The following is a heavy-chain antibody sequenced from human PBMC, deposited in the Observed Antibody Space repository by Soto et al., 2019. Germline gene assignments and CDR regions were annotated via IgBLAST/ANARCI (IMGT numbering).Heavy chain of an antibody. Sequence: QVQLVQSGAEVKKPGASVKVSCKASGYTFTSCSIRWVRQAPGQGLEWMGWISTYNGNTKYAQKLQGRVTMTTDTCTSTAYMELRSLRSDDTAVFYCAREMVRGVGSDYWGQGTLVTVSS. D-gene: IGHD3-10*01. CDR1: GYTFTSCS. CDR3: AREMVRGVGSDY. J-gene: IGHJ4*02. V-gene: IGHV1-18*01. CDR2: ISTYNGNT.